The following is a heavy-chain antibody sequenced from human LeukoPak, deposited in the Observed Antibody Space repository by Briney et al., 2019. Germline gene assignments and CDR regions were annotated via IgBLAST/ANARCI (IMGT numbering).Heavy chain of an antibody. V-gene: IGHV3-11*01. CDR1: GFTFSDYY. CDR3: ARDHGSSPSWYGYYYYGMDV. CDR2: ISSSGSTI. Sequence: GGSLRLSCAASGFTFSDYYMSWIRQAPGKGLEWVSYISSSGSTIYYADSVKGRFTISRDNAKNSLYLQMNSLRAEDTAVYYCARDHGSSPSWYGYYYYGMDVWGQGTTVTVSS. D-gene: IGHD6-6*01. J-gene: IGHJ6*02.